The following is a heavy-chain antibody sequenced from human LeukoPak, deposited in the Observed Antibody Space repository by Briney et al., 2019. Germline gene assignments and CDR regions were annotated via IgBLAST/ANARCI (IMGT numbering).Heavy chain of an antibody. Sequence: SETLSLTCTVSGGAVSSYYWSWIRRPPGRGLEWIAYLSHSGSSDSNPSLTSRVTTLVDTSKNQFSLKLTSVTAADTAVYYCARARYANAWYAFDIWGHGTMVTVSS. CDR2: LSHSGSS. CDR1: GGAVSSYY. J-gene: IGHJ3*02. V-gene: IGHV4-59*02. D-gene: IGHD2-2*01. CDR3: ARARYANAWYAFDI.